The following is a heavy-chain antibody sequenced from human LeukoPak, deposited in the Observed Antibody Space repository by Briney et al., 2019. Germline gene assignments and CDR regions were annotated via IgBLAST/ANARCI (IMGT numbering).Heavy chain of an antibody. Sequence: GGSLRLSCAASGFTFSSYAMSWVRQAPGKGLEWVSAISGSGGSTYYADSVKGRFTISRDNSKNTLYLQMNSLRAEDTAVYYCAKARAVLVFTTGASFDYWRQGTLVTVSS. CDR1: GFTFSSYA. D-gene: IGHD3-22*01. V-gene: IGHV3-23*01. J-gene: IGHJ4*02. CDR2: ISGSGGST. CDR3: AKARAVLVFTTGASFDY.